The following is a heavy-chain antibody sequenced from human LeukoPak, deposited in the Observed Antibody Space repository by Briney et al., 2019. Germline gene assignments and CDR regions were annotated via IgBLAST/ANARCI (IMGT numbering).Heavy chain of an antibody. CDR1: GGSISSYY. CDR3: ARGELLDAFDI. Sequence: SETLSLTCTVSGGSISSYYWNWIRQPPGKGLEWIGYIYYSGSTNYNPSLKSRVTISVDTSKNQFSLKLSSVTAADTAVYYCARGELLDAFDIWGQGTMVTVSS. J-gene: IGHJ3*02. V-gene: IGHV4-59*01. D-gene: IGHD1-7*01. CDR2: IYYSGST.